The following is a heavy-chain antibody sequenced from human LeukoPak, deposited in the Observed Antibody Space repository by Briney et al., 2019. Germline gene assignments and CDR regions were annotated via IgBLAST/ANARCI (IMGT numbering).Heavy chain of an antibody. CDR2: IYTSGST. CDR3: ARARLLAVAGSYYYYGMDV. J-gene: IGHJ6*02. CDR1: GGSISSYY. Sequence: PSETLSLTCTVSGGSISSYYWSWIRQPARKGLEWIGRIYTSGSTNYNPSLKSRVTMSVDTSKNQFSLKLSSVTAADTAVYYCARARLLAVAGSYYYYGMDVWGQGTTVTVSS. D-gene: IGHD6-19*01. V-gene: IGHV4-4*07.